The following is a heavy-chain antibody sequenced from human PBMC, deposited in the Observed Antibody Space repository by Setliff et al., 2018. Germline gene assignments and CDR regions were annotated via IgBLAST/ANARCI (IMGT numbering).Heavy chain of an antibody. V-gene: IGHV1-2*02. CDR2: INPNSGGT. CDR3: ATVERVLRFLEWLSRAEYFQH. Sequence: VASVKVSCKASGYTFTGYYMHWVRQAPGQGLEWMGWINPNSGGTNYAQKFQGRVTMTEDTSTDTAYMELSSLRSEDTAVYYCATVERVLRFLEWLSRAEYFQHWGQGTLVTVSS. CDR1: GYTFTGYY. D-gene: IGHD3-3*01. J-gene: IGHJ1*01.